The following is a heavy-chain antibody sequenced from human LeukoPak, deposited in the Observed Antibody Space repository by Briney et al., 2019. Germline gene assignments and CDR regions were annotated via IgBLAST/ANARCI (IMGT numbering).Heavy chain of an antibody. CDR1: GFTFSSYG. D-gene: IGHD2/OR15-2a*01. Sequence: GGSLRLSCAASGFTFSSYGMSWVRQAPGKGLEWVSFIFSSSTYIYYIDSVKGRFTISRDNARNSLYLQMDNLRAEDTGVYYCARDFYDGFALDYWGQGTLVTVSS. J-gene: IGHJ4*02. CDR2: IFSSSTYI. V-gene: IGHV3-21*03. CDR3: ARDFYDGFALDY.